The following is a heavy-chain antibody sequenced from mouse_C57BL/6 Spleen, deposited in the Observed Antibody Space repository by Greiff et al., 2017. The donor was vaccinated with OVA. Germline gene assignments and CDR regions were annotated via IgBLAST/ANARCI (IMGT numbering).Heavy chain of an antibody. CDR2: IDPSDSYT. V-gene: IGHV1-69*01. CDR3: ARGRIGGDFDY. CDR1: GYTFTSYW. Sequence: VQLQQSGAELVMPGASVKLSCKASGYTFTSYWMHWVKQRPGQGLEWIGEIDPSDSYTNYNQKFKGKSTLTVDKSSSTAYMQLSSLTSEDSAVYYRARGRIGGDFDYWGQGTTLTVSS. J-gene: IGHJ2*01.